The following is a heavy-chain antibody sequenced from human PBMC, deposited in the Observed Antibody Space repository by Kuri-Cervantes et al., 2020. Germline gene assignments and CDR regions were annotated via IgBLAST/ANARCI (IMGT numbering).Heavy chain of an antibody. D-gene: IGHD3-16*02. Sequence: GGSLRLSCAASGFTFSSYSMNWVRQAPGKGLEWVSSISSSSSYIYYADSVKGRFTISRDNAKNSLYLQMNSLRAEDTAVYYCARSPPPTSYDYIWGSYRPWFDYWGQGTLVTVSS. CDR3: ARSPPPTSYDYIWGSYRPWFDY. CDR2: ISSSSSYI. CDR1: GFTFSSYS. J-gene: IGHJ4*02. V-gene: IGHV3-21*04.